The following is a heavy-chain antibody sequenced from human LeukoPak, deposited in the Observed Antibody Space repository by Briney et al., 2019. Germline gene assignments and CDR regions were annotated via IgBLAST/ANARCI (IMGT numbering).Heavy chain of an antibody. J-gene: IGHJ4*02. CDR1: GASVSSGSYY. CDR2: IYTSGST. V-gene: IGHV4-61*02. CDR3: ARWSIRVGAFDY. Sequence: PSETLSLTCTVSGASVSSGSYYWSWIRQPAGKGLEWIGRIYTSGSTNYNPSLKSRVTISVDTSKNQFSLKLSSVTAADTAVYYCARWSIRVGAFDYWGQGTLVTVSS. D-gene: IGHD1-26*01.